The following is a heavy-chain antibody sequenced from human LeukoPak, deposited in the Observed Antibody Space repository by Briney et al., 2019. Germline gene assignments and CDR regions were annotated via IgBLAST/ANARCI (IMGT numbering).Heavy chain of an antibody. CDR3: ARGDGGNSAFDY. V-gene: IGHV3-11*05. J-gene: IGHJ4*02. D-gene: IGHD4-23*01. CDR1: GFTFSDYY. Sequence: GGSLRLSCAASGFTFSDYYMSWIRQTPEKGLEWDSYISWNSYYTNYADSVKGRFTISRDNAKNSLYLQMNSLRAEDTAVYYCARGDGGNSAFDYWGQGNLVTVSS. CDR2: ISWNSYYT.